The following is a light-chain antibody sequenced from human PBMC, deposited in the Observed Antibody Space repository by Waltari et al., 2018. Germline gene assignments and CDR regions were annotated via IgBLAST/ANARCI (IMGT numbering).Light chain of an antibody. CDR2: DAS. CDR1: QSVSSY. V-gene: IGKV3-11*01. CDR3: QHRDHWPPDAT. J-gene: IGKJ3*01. Sequence: TQSPATLSLSPGERATLSCRASQSVSSYLVWYQQKPGQAPRLLIYDASKRATGIPARFSGSGSGTDFTLTISSLEPEDFAVYYCQHRDHWPPDATFGPGTKVDI.